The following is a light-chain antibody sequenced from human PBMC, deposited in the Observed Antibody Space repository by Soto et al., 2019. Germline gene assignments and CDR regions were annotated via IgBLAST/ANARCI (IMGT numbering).Light chain of an antibody. J-gene: IGLJ1*01. Sequence: QSALTQPASVSGSPGQSITISCTGTRSDVGGYNYVSWYQQHPGKAPKLMIYEVSNRPSGVSNRVSGSKSGNTASLTISGVQAEDEADYYCSSYTSSSTDVYGTGTKLTVL. V-gene: IGLV2-14*01. CDR1: RSDVGGYNY. CDR2: EVS. CDR3: SSYTSSSTDV.